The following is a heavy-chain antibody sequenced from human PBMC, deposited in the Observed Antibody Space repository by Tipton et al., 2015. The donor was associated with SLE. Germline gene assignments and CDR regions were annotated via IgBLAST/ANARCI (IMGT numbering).Heavy chain of an antibody. CDR1: GFTFSDYY. V-gene: IGHV4-34*01. Sequence: LRLSCAASGFTFSDYYMSWIRQAPGKGLEWIGEIDHSGSTNYNPSLKSRVTISVDTFKNQFSLNLSSVTAADTAVYYCASAIAETVTEGWIDPWGQGTLVTVSS. CDR2: IDHSGST. D-gene: IGHD4-17*01. CDR3: ASAIAETVTEGWIDP. J-gene: IGHJ5*02.